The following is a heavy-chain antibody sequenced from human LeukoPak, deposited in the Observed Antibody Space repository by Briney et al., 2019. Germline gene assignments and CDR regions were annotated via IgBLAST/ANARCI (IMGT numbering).Heavy chain of an antibody. J-gene: IGHJ4*02. CDR1: XLXXXXYS. D-gene: IGHD6-13*01. V-gene: IGHV3-23*01. CDR2: ISASXXXX. CDR3: AKDAAGPEY. Sequence: GGSLRLSCVVSXLXXXXYSMXXXXXXPXXXLXXVSGISASXXXXXYPDSVKGRFTISRDNSKNTLFLQMNSLRVEDTAIYYCAKDAAGPEYWGQGTPVTVSS.